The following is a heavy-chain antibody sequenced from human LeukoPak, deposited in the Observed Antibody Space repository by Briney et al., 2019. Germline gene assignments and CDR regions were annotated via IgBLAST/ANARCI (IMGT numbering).Heavy chain of an antibody. CDR1: GGSISSGSYY. D-gene: IGHD2-2*02. J-gene: IGHJ5*02. CDR2: IYTSGST. CDR3: ARDQIVVVPAAIADVNWFDP. V-gene: IGHV4-61*02. Sequence: SETLSLTCTVSGGSISSGSYYWSWIRQPAGKGLEWIGRIYTSGSTNYNPSLKSRVTISVDTSKNQFSLKLSSVTAADTAVYYCARDQIVVVPAAIADVNWFDPWGQGTLVTVSS.